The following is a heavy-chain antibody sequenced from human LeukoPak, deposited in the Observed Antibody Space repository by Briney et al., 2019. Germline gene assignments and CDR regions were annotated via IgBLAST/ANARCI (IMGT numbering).Heavy chain of an antibody. CDR1: GYTFTSYY. D-gene: IGHD2-2*03. Sequence: ASVKVSCKASGYTFTSYYMHWVRQAPGQGLEWMGIINPSGGSTGYAQKFQGRVTMIRDTSTSTVYMELSSLRSEDTAVYYCARDGYCSSTSCYLGPDYWGQGTLVTVSS. J-gene: IGHJ4*02. CDR3: ARDGYCSSTSCYLGPDY. V-gene: IGHV1-46*01. CDR2: INPSGGST.